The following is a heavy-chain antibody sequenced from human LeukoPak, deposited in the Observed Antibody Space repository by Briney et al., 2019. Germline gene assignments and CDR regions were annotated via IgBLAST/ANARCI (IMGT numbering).Heavy chain of an antibody. CDR2: IFYSGTT. J-gene: IGHJ4*02. CDR3: ARDVGATPGYFDY. V-gene: IGHV4-59*01. CDR1: GGSISSYY. D-gene: IGHD1-26*01. Sequence: SETLSLTCTVSGGSISSYYWSWIRQPPGKGLEWIGFIFYSGTTNYNPSLKSRVTISVDTSKNQFSLKLSSVTAADTAVYYCARDVGATPGYFDYWGQGTLVTVSS.